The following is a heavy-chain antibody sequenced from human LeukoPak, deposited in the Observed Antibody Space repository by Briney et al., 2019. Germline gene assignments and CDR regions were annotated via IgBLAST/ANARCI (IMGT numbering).Heavy chain of an antibody. CDR3: ARTYYYGSGRYFDY. J-gene: IGHJ4*02. CDR2: IYHSGNT. V-gene: IGHV4-59*01. Sequence: SETLSLTCTISGGSISNYYWSWIRQPPGKGLEWIGYIYHSGNTNYNPSLKSRVTASVDTSKDQFSLKLTSVTAADTAVYYCARTYYYGSGRYFDYWGQGTLVTVSS. D-gene: IGHD3-10*01. CDR1: GGSISNYY.